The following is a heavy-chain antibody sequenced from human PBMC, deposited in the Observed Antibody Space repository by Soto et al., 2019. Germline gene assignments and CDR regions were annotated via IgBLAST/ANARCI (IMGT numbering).Heavy chain of an antibody. J-gene: IGHJ5*02. CDR3: ARQDLGYCSSTSCPTPFDP. CDR1: GYTFTSYA. V-gene: IGHV1-3*01. CDR2: INADNGNT. Sequence: ASVKVSCKASGYTFTSYAMHWVRQAPGQRLDWMGWINADNGNTNYAQKLQGRVTMTTDTSTSTAYMELRSLRSDDTAVYYCARQDLGYCSSTSCPTPFDPWGQGTLVTVSS. D-gene: IGHD2-2*01.